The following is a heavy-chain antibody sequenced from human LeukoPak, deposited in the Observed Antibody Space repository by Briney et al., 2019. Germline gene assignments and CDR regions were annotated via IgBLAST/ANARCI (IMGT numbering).Heavy chain of an antibody. Sequence: GASVKVSCKASGNDLIDFYFSWGRQAPGRGLEWVGWINPHSRATHYAQRFRGRVTMEASITTAYMELNSLTSDDTAVYYFVTTSVTHMLDPWGQGTLVTVSS. CDR3: VTTSVTHMLDP. V-gene: IGHV1-2*02. CDR1: GNDLIDFY. J-gene: IGHJ5*02. D-gene: IGHD5/OR15-5a*01. CDR2: INPHSRAT.